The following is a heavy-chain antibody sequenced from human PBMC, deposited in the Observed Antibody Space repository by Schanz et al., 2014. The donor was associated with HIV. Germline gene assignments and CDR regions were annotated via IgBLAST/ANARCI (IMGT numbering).Heavy chain of an antibody. J-gene: IGHJ2*01. V-gene: IGHV3-53*02. CDR3: ARESNGAFDL. CDR2: INALGTTT. Sequence: EVQLVETGGRLIQPGGSLRLSCAASGFTVSSIYMSWVRQAPGRGLEWVSRINALGTTTAYADSVKGRFAISRDNAKRTLYLQMNSLRAEESAVFYCARESNGAFDLWGRGTLVTVSS. CDR1: GFTVSSIY.